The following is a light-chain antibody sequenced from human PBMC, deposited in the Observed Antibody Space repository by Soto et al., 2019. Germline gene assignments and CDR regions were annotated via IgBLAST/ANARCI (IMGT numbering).Light chain of an antibody. Sequence: EIPVTQSPATLSVSPGERATLSCRASQSVRSNLAWYQQKPGQAPRLVIYGASTRASGVPARFSGSGSGTEFTLTSSSVQSEDFAVYYCQQYDRWWTFGQGTKVEI. V-gene: IGKV3D-15*01. J-gene: IGKJ1*01. CDR1: QSVRSN. CDR3: QQYDRWWT. CDR2: GAS.